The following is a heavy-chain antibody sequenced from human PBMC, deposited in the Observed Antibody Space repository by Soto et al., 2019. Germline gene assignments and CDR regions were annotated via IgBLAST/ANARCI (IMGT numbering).Heavy chain of an antibody. Sequence: ASVKVSCKASGGTFSSYTISWVRQAPGQGLEWMGRIIPILGIANYAQKFQGRVTITADKSTSTAYMELSSLRSEDTAVYYCARLGDSSSWTSELFDYWGQGTLVTVSS. J-gene: IGHJ4*02. CDR1: GGTFSSYT. CDR3: ARLGDSSSWTSELFDY. CDR2: IIPILGIA. V-gene: IGHV1-69*02. D-gene: IGHD6-13*01.